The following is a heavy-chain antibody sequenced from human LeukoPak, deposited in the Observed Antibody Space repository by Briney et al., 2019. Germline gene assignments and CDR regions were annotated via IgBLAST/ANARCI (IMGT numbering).Heavy chain of an antibody. J-gene: IGHJ4*02. CDR3: ARALTVTGSFDY. Sequence: GASVKVSCKASGYAFTGYYMHWVRRAPGQGLEWMGWINPNSGGTNYAQKFQGWVTMTRDTSISTAYIELSRLRSDDTAVYYCARALTVTGSFDYWGQGTLVTVSS. D-gene: IGHD4-17*01. CDR1: GYAFTGYY. CDR2: INPNSGGT. V-gene: IGHV1-2*04.